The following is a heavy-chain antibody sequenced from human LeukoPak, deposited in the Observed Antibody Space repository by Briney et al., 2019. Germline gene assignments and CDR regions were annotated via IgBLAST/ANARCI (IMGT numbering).Heavy chain of an antibody. J-gene: IGHJ4*02. CDR2: ISSSSSYI. CDR3: ASRSSGWLSGGFDY. Sequence: GGSLRLSCEAPGFTFSDYTMIWVRQAPGKGLEWVSSISSSSSYIYYADSVKGRFTISRDNAKNSLYLQMNSLRAEDTAVYYCASRSSGWLSGGFDYWGQGTLVTVSS. V-gene: IGHV3-21*01. CDR1: GFTFSDYT. D-gene: IGHD6-19*01.